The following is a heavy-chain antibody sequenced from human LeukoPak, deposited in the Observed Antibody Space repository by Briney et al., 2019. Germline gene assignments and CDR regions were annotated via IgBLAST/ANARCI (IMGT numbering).Heavy chain of an antibody. CDR2: ISAYNGDT. D-gene: IGHD3-16*02. CDR3: ARGRKGYMITFGGVIAHGY. CDR1: GYTFTSYG. V-gene: IGHV1-18*01. Sequence: ASVKVSCRASGYTFTSYGINWVRQAPGQGLAWMGWISAYNGDTSSAQTLQGRITMTTDTSTSTAYMELRSLTSDDTAVYYCARGRKGYMITFGGVIAHGYWGQGTLVTVSS. J-gene: IGHJ4*02.